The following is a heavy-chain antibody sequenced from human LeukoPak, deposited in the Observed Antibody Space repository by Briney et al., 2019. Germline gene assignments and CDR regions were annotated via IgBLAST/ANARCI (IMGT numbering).Heavy chain of an antibody. V-gene: IGHV4-59*13. CDR1: GASFSSYY. J-gene: IGHJ4*02. CDR3: ARAYYESSAYRHAVYFDY. D-gene: IGHD3-22*01. Sequence: PSETLSLTCTVSGASFSSYYWNWIRQSPGKGLEWLGNIHYRGTTNYNPSLKNRVTLSLDTSKSQFVLKVTSVTAADTAVYYCARAYYESSAYRHAVYFDYWGQGTLVTVSS. CDR2: IHYRGTT.